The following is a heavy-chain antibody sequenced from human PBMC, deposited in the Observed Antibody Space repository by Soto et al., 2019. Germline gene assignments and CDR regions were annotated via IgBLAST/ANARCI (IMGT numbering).Heavy chain of an antibody. Sequence: SETLSLTCTVSGGSLRNYYWSWIRQPPGRGLEWIGYVYYVGSKNYNPSLRSRVTMSVDTSKNQFSLSLTSVTAADTAVYFCARHWGNSWYEMFDSWGQGALVT. CDR3: ARHWGNSWYEMFDS. J-gene: IGHJ4*02. V-gene: IGHV4-59*08. D-gene: IGHD6-13*01. CDR1: GGSLRNYY. CDR2: VYYVGSK.